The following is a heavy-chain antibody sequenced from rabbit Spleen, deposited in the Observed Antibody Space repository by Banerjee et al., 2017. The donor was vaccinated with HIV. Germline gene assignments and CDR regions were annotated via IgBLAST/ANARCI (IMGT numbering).Heavy chain of an antibody. CDR2: IYANDAST. CDR3: ARDAGTSFSTYGLDL. D-gene: IGHD8-1*01. CDR1: GFSFSNNYY. J-gene: IGHJ6*01. V-gene: IGHV1S40*01. Sequence: QSLEESGGDLVKPGGTLTLTCKVSGFSFSNNYYMCWVRQAPGKGLEWIACIYANDASTWYASWAKGRFTISKTSSTTVTLQMTSLTVADTATYFCARDAGTSFSTYGLDLWGQGTLVTVS.